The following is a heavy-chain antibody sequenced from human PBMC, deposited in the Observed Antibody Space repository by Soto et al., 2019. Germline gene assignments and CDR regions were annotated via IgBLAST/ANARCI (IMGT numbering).Heavy chain of an antibody. Sequence: QVQLVHSGAEVKKPGSSVKVSCKASGGTFSSYTISWVRQAPGQGLEWMGRIIPILGIANYAQKVQGRVTITADKPTSTADMELSSLRSEDTAVYYGARLTDGWFDPWGQGTLVTVSS. CDR2: IIPILGIA. CDR3: ARLTDGWFDP. CDR1: GGTFSSYT. V-gene: IGHV1-69*02. D-gene: IGHD3-9*01. J-gene: IGHJ5*02.